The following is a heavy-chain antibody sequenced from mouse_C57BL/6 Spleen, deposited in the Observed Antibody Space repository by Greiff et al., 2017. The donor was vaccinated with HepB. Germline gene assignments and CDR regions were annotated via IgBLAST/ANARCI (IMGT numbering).Heavy chain of an antibody. Sequence: VQLQQSGPELVKPGASVKISCKASGYTFTDYYMNWVKQSHGKSLEWIGDSNPNNGGTSYNQKFKGKATLTVDKSSSTAYMELRSLTSEDSAVYYCARYYGSSVDYWGQGTTLTVSS. CDR1: GYTFTDYY. V-gene: IGHV1-26*01. D-gene: IGHD1-1*01. CDR2: SNPNNGGT. J-gene: IGHJ2*01. CDR3: ARYYGSSVDY.